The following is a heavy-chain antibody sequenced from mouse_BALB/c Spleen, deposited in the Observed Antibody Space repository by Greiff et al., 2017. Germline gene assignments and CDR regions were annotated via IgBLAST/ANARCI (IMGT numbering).Heavy chain of an antibody. CDR2: IWAGGST. V-gene: IGHV2-9*02. D-gene: IGHD2-14*01. CDR3: ARVGRYDGAWFAY. CDR1: GFSLTSYG. Sequence: VKLMESGPGLVAPSQSLSITCTVSGFSLTSYGVHWVRQPPGKGLEWLGVIWAGGSTNYNSALMSRLSISKDNSKSQVFLKMNSLQTDDTAMYYCARVGRYDGAWFAYWGQGTLVTVSA. J-gene: IGHJ3*01.